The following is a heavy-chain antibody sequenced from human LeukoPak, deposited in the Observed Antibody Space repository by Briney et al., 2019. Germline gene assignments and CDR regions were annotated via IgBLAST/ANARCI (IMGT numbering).Heavy chain of an antibody. Sequence: GGSLRLSCAASGFTFSSYEMNWVRQAPGKGLEWVSYISSSGSTIYYADSVKGRSTISRDNAKNSLYLQMNSLRAEDTAVYYCARLPEGGATQLWLKANVPATAIRDYWGQGTLVTVSS. CDR3: ARLPEGGATQLWLKANVPATAIRDY. CDR2: ISSSGSTI. V-gene: IGHV3-48*03. J-gene: IGHJ4*02. D-gene: IGHD5-18*01. CDR1: GFTFSSYE.